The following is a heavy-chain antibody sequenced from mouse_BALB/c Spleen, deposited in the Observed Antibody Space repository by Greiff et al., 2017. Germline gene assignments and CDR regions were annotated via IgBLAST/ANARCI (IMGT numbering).Heavy chain of an antibody. CDR3: ARSNYYGSSLFDY. V-gene: IGHV1-12*01. CDR1: GYTFTSYN. Sequence: LQQPGAELVKPGASVKMSCKASGYTFTSYNMHWVKQTPGQGLEWIGAIYPGNGDTSYNQKFKGKATLTADKSSSTAYMQLSSLTSEDSEVYYCARSNYYGSSLFDYWGQGTTLTVSS. CDR2: IYPGNGDT. D-gene: IGHD1-1*01. J-gene: IGHJ2*01.